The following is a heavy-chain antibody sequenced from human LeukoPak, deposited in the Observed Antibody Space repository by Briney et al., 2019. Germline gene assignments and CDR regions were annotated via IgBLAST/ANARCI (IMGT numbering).Heavy chain of an antibody. Sequence: SETLSLTCTVSGGSISSYYWSWIRQPPGKGLEWIWYIYYSGSTNYNPSLKSRVTISVDTSKNQFSLKLSSVTAADTAVYYCARDRSFDYWGQGTLVTVSS. CDR2: IYYSGST. J-gene: IGHJ4*02. D-gene: IGHD3-10*01. V-gene: IGHV4-59*01. CDR3: ARDRSFDY. CDR1: GGSISSYY.